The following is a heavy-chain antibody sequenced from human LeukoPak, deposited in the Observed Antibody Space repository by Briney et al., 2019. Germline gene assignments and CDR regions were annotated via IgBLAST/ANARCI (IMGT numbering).Heavy chain of an antibody. CDR2: INWNGGST. Sequence: PGGSLRLSCAASGFTFSSYDMSWVRQAPGKGLEWVSGINWNGGSTGYADSVKGRFTISRDNAKNSLYLQMNSLRAEDTAVYYCAKVRVDILVVVAAPFDYWGQGTLVTVSS. D-gene: IGHD2-15*01. V-gene: IGHV3-20*04. J-gene: IGHJ4*02. CDR3: AKVRVDILVVVAAPFDY. CDR1: GFTFSSYD.